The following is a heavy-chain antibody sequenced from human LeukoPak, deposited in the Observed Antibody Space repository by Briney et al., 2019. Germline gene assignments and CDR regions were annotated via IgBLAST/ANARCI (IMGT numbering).Heavy chain of an antibody. CDR1: GYTFTSYG. Sequence: ASVKVSCKASGYTFTSYGISWVRQAPGQGLEWMGWISAYNGNTNYAQKLQGRVTMTTDTSTSTAYMELRSLRSDDTAVYYCAKDGWHYYGSGSYYFDYWGQGTLVTVSS. J-gene: IGHJ4*02. V-gene: IGHV1-18*01. D-gene: IGHD3-10*01. CDR2: ISAYNGNT. CDR3: AKDGWHYYGSGSYYFDY.